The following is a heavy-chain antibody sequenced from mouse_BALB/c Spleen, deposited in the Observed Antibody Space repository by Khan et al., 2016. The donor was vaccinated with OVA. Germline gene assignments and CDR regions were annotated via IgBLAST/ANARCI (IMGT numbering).Heavy chain of an antibody. Sequence: EVELVESGGDLVKPVGSLKLSCAASGFTFSSYSMSWVRQTPDKRLEWVATISSGGDYTYYPDSVKGRFTISRDDAKNTLYLQMSSLKSEDTAMYYCASHLTGSFAYWGQGTLVTVSA. D-gene: IGHD4-1*01. CDR3: ASHLTGSFAY. CDR2: ISSGGDYT. J-gene: IGHJ3*01. V-gene: IGHV5-6*01. CDR1: GFTFSSYS.